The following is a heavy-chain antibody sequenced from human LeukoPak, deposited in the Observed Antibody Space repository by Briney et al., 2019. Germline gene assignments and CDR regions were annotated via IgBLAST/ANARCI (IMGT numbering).Heavy chain of an antibody. CDR3: ARERVRQQLVYYYYGMDV. CDR1: GYTFTGYY. Sequence: GASVKVSFKASGYTFTGYYMHWVRQAPGRGLEWMGWINPNSGGTNYAQKFQGRVTMTRDTSISTAYMELSRLRSDDTAVYYCARERVRQQLVYYYYGMDVWGQGTTVTVSS. CDR2: INPNSGGT. J-gene: IGHJ6*02. D-gene: IGHD6-13*01. V-gene: IGHV1-2*02.